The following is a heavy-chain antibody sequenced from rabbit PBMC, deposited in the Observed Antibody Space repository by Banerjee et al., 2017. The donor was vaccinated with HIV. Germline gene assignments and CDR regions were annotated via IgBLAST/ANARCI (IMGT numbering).Heavy chain of an antibody. CDR3: ATAYAGSGGDYDCNL. Sequence: QEQLEEAGGGLVQPEGALTLTCTASGFSFNNKHVMGWVRQAPGKGLEWIACINTNSGNAVFASWAKGRFTISETSSTTVTLQMTSLTAADTATYFCATAYAGSGGDYDCNLWGQGTLVTVS. CDR2: INTNSGNA. J-gene: IGHJ4*01. V-gene: IGHV1S45*01. D-gene: IGHD4-2*01. CDR1: GFSFNNKHV.